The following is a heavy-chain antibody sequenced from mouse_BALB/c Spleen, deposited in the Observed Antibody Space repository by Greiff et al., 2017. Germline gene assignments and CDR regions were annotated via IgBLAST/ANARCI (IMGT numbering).Heavy chain of an antibody. CDR3: VREADDYDGEMDD. Sequence: EVQVVESGGGLVQPKGSLKLSCAASGFTFNTYAMNWVSQAPGKGLEWVARIRSKSNNYETYYADSVKDRFTISRDDSQSMLYLQMTNLKTDDTAMYYCVREADDYDGEMDDWGQGTSVTVSS. CDR2: IRSKSNNYET. J-gene: IGHJ4*01. D-gene: IGHD2-4*01. V-gene: IGHV10-1*02. CDR1: GFTFNTYA.